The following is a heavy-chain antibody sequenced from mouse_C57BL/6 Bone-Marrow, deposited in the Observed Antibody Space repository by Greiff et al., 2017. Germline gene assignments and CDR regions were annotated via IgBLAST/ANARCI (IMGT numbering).Heavy chain of an antibody. J-gene: IGHJ3*01. CDR3: ARYYYDYDVAWFAY. V-gene: IGHV1-80*01. D-gene: IGHD2-4*01. CDR1: GYAFSSYW. CDR2: IYPGDGDT. Sequence: VKLVESGAELVKPGASVKISCKASGYAFSSYWMNWVKQRPGEGLEWIGQIYPGDGDTNYNGKFKGKATLTAYKSSSPAYMQLSSLTSEDSADYFCARYYYDYDVAWFAYWGQGTLVTVSA.